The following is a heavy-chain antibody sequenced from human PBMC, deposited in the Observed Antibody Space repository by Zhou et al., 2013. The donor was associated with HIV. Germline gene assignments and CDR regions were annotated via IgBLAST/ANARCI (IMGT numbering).Heavy chain of an antibody. CDR3: AREVSGYFRG. D-gene: IGHD6-13*01. J-gene: IGHJ4*02. V-gene: IGHV1-8*01. CDR1: GYSFTSYD. Sequence: QVQLVQSGREVRKPGPSVKVSCKASGYSFTSYDINWVRQATGQGLESMGWMNPNTGNTGYAQKFQGRVTMTSNTSISTVYMELSSLSPDDTAVYYCAREVSGYFRGWGQGTLVIVSS. CDR2: MNPNTGNT.